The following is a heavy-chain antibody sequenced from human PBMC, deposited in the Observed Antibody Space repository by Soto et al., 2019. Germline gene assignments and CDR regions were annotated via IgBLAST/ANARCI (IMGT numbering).Heavy chain of an antibody. V-gene: IGHV3-23*01. CDR2: ISARGGSS. CDR3: XXGXXXYSASVDR. Sequence: EXQLLESGGGLVQPWGSLRLACAASGFSFNSYAMVWVRQAPGKGLEWISVISARGGSSYFADSVKGRFTISRDNSKKVXXXXXXXXXXXXXXXXXXXXGXXXYSASVDRWAQGTLVLVSS. J-gene: IGHJ5*02. D-gene: IGHD1-26*01. CDR1: GFSFNSYA.